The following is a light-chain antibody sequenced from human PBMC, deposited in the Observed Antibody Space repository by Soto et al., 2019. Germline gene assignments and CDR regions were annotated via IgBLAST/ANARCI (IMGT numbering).Light chain of an antibody. CDR3: ATWDDSLNGVV. V-gene: IGLV1-44*01. J-gene: IGLJ2*01. Sequence: QSVLTQPPSASGTPGQRVTISCSGSSSNIGDNTVSWFQQVPGMAPKLLIFSNYQLPSGVPDRFSGSKSGTSASLAISGLQSEDETEYYCATWDDSLNGVVFGGGTQLTVL. CDR1: SSNIGDNT. CDR2: SNY.